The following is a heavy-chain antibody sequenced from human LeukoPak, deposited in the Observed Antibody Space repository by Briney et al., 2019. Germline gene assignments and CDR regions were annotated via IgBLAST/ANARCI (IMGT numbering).Heavy chain of an antibody. CDR3: AREARRRNWFDP. CDR2: IYYSGST. D-gene: IGHD6-25*01. Sequence: PSETLSLTCTVSGASISSGDYYWSWIRQPPGKGLEWIGYIYYSGSTNYNPSLKSRVTISVDTSKNQFSLKLSSVTAADTAVYYCAREARRRNWFDPWGQGTLVTVSS. J-gene: IGHJ5*02. V-gene: IGHV4-61*08. CDR1: GASISSGDYY.